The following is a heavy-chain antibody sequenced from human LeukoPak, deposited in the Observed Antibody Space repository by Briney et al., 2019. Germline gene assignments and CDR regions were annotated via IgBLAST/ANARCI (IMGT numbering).Heavy chain of an antibody. V-gene: IGHV3-30*02. J-gene: IGHJ4*02. D-gene: IGHD6-13*01. CDR3: AKALSEMRSSSWYFPPDY. CDR2: IRYDGSNK. CDR1: GFTFSSYG. Sequence: PGGSLRLSCAASGFTFSSYGMHWFRQAPGKGLEWVAFIRYDGSNKYYADSVKGRFTISRDNSKNTLYLQMNSLRAEDTAVYYCAKALSEMRSSSWYFPPDYWGQGTLVTVSS.